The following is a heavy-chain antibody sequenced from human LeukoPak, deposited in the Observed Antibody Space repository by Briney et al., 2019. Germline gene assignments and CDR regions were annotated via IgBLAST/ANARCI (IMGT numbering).Heavy chain of an antibody. CDR1: GYIFTSYW. Sequence: GASLKISCKGSGYIFTSYWIGWVRQLPGKGLEWMGIIYPGDSDTRYSPSFQGQVTISADKSISTAYLQWSSLKASDTAMYYCARRKEYSSSSEVWGQGTLVTVSS. CDR2: IYPGDSDT. J-gene: IGHJ4*02. V-gene: IGHV5-51*01. D-gene: IGHD6-6*01. CDR3: ARRKEYSSSSEV.